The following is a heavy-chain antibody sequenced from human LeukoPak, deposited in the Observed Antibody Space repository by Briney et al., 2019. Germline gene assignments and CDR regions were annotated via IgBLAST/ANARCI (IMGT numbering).Heavy chain of an antibody. CDR3: ARDLCSGASSCFSDWDY. CDR2: INSDGSST. D-gene: IGHD2-15*01. Sequence: PGGSLRLSCAASGFTFSSYWMHWVRQAPGKGLVWVSRINSDGSSTTYADSVKGRFTISRDNAKNTLYLQMNSLRADDTAVYYCARDLCSGASSCFSDWDYWGQGTLVTVSS. J-gene: IGHJ4*02. V-gene: IGHV3-74*01. CDR1: GFTFSSYW.